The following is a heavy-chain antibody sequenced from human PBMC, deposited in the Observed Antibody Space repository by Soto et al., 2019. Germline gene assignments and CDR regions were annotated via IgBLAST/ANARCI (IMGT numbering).Heavy chain of an antibody. D-gene: IGHD3-3*01. J-gene: IGHJ5*02. Sequence: QVLLQRSGPGLVKPSETLSLTCTVSDDSVSSRAYFWSWIRQPPGKGLEWLGFVYNHGRTNYKPSLTSRLSMSVDRSKNQFSLSLTSVTAADTAVYFCAKDGGVGTPGWFAAWGQGTLVTVSS. CDR1: DDSVSSRAYF. V-gene: IGHV4-61*08. CDR3: AKDGGVGTPGWFAA. CDR2: VYNHGRT.